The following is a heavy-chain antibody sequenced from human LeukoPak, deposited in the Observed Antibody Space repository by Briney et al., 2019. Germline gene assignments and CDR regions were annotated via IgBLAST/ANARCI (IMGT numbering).Heavy chain of an antibody. J-gene: IGHJ4*02. Sequence: PGGSLRLSCATSGFTFDNYAMHWVRQAPGKGLEWVSTINWNGGSTGYADSVKGRFTISRDNAKNSLYLQMNSLRAEDTALYYCARVSDISVAAYFDYWGQGTLVTVSS. D-gene: IGHD6-19*01. V-gene: IGHV3-20*04. CDR2: INWNGGST. CDR3: ARVSDISVAAYFDY. CDR1: GFTFDNYA.